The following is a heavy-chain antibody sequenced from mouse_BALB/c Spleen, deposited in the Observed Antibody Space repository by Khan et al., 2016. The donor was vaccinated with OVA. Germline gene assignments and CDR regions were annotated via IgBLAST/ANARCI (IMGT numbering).Heavy chain of an antibody. CDR3: VRDGAYHRNDGWFAY. V-gene: IGHV1-4*01. J-gene: IGHJ3*01. CDR2: INPSNGYT. Sequence: VQLHQSGAELARPGASVKMSCKASGYTFTSYTIHWLKLGPGQGLEWIGYINPSNGYTNYNQKFKDKATLTADKSSTTAYMELNSLTSDDCALYICVRDGAYHRNDGWFAYWGQGTLVTVSA. D-gene: IGHD2-14*01. CDR1: GYTFTSYT.